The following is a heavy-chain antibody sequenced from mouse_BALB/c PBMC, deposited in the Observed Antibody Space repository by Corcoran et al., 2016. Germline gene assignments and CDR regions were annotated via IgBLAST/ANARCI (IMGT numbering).Heavy chain of an antibody. CDR2: IFTGSGST. J-gene: IGHJ1*01. CDR1: GYRFSSKW. CDR3: ASNWDWVFKV. V-gene: IGHV1-9*01. Sequence: QGQLQQSGAELMQPGASVKISCKATGYRFSSKWIEWVKQRPGHGLEWIGEIFTGSGSTNFNEKFKGKATFTADTSYNTAYMQRSSLTSEDSAVDFWASNWDWVFKVGCAGTTVTVSS. D-gene: IGHD4-1*01.